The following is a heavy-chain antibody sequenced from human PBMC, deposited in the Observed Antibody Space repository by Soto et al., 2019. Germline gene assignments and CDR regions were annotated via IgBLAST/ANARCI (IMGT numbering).Heavy chain of an antibody. CDR3: AIRIVGATCY. CDR1: GYSFTSYW. CDR2: IYPVYSDT. D-gene: IGHD1-26*01. V-gene: IGHV5-51*01. J-gene: IGHJ4*02. Sequence: GESLKISCKGSGYSFTSYWIGWGRQMPGEGLEWMGIIYPVYSDTRYSPSFQGQVTTSAAKSISTAYLQWSSLKASDTAMYSCAIRIVGATCYWGQGTLVTVSS.